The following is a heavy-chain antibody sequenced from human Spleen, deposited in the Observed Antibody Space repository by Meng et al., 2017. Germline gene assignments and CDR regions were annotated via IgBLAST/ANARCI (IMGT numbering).Heavy chain of an antibody. D-gene: IGHD5-18*01. CDR3: AKYRYSYGLDY. Sequence: GESLKISCAASGFTFTTYTMTWVRQAPGKGLEWVSDISGSGDNTYYADSVKDRFTISRDNSKNTLFLQMNSLRVDDTAVYYCAKYRYSYGLDYWGQGTLVTVSS. CDR1: GFTFTTYT. J-gene: IGHJ4*02. CDR2: ISGSGDNT. V-gene: IGHV3-23*01.